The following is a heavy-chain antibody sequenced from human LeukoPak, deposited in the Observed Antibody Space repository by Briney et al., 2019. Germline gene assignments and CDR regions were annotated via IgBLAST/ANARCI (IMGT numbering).Heavy chain of an antibody. V-gene: IGHV4-59*01. CDR2: IYYSGST. Sequence: SETLSLTFPVSGGSISSYYWSWVRQPPGEGLEWVGYIYYSGSTNYNPSLKSRVTISVDTSKNQFSLKLSSVTAADTAVYYCAREVRHCSGGSCQNWFDPWGQGTLVTVSS. CDR1: GGSISSYY. CDR3: AREVRHCSGGSCQNWFDP. J-gene: IGHJ5*02. D-gene: IGHD2-15*01.